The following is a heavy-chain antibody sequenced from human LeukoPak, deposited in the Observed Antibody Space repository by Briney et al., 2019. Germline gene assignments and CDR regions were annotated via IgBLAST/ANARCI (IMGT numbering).Heavy chain of an antibody. CDR3: AKRGSGTLLPTYYYYMDV. J-gene: IGHJ6*03. CDR1: GFTFSNFG. CDR2: ISGNAVAT. D-gene: IGHD2-15*01. V-gene: IGHV3-23*01. Sequence: GGSLRLSCAASGFTFSNFGMSWVRQAPGKGLEWVSTISGNAVATYYADSVKGRFTISRDHSKNTLYLQINSLEAEDTAIYYCAKRGSGTLLPTYYYYMDVWGKGTTVTVSS.